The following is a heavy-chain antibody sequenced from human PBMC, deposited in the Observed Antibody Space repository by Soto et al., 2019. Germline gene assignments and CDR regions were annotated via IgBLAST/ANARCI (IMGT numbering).Heavy chain of an antibody. V-gene: IGHV2-26*01. CDR2: IFSNDEK. CDR1: GFSLSNARMG. D-gene: IGHD3-16*01. CDR3: ARMRGGIRTDAFDI. Sequence: QVTLKESGPVLLNPTEPLTLTCTVSGFSLSNARMGVSWIRQPPGKALEWLAHIFSNDEKSYSTSLKSRLTISKDTSRSQVVLTMANMDPVDTATYYCARMRGGIRTDAFDIWGQGTMVTVSS. J-gene: IGHJ3*02.